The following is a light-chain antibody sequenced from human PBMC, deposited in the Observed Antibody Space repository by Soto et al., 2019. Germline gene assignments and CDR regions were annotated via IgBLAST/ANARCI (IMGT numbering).Light chain of an antibody. V-gene: IGKV3-20*01. CDR2: NAF. Sequence: EIVLTQSPGTLSLSPGERGTLSCRASQSVGNNYLAWYQQKPGQAPRLLIYNAFDRATGISDRISGSGPGTDFTLTISGLEPEDFAVYFCLQYAESPWTFGQGTKVEIK. CDR3: LQYAESPWT. J-gene: IGKJ1*01. CDR1: QSVGNNY.